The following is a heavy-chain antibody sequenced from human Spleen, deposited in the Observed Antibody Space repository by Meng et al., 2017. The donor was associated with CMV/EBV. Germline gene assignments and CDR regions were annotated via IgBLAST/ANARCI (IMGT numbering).Heavy chain of an antibody. Sequence: HLSQCGYRLLTPTAHHSLPSAVTGGSLCCYYWDWTRQPPGKGLEWIGEINHSGSTNYNPSLKSRVTISVDTSKNQFSLKLSSVTAADTAVYYCARVVTALWGYYFDYWGQGTLVTVSS. CDR1: GGSLCCYY. CDR2: INHSGST. V-gene: IGHV4-34*02. D-gene: IGHD2-21*02. J-gene: IGHJ4*02. CDR3: ARVVTALWGYYFDY.